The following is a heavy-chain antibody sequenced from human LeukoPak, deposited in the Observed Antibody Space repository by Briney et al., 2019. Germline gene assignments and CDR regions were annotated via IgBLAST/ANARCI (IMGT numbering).Heavy chain of an antibody. Sequence: SETLSLTCTVSGGSISSSSSYWGWIRQPPGKGLEWIGTIYYSGGTYYNPSLKSRVTISVDTSKNQFSLNLSSVTAADTLVYYCASYCTTTTCRPFDYWGQGTLVTVSS. CDR3: ASYCTTTTCRPFDY. D-gene: IGHD2-2*01. V-gene: IGHV4-39*01. CDR1: GGSISSSSSY. CDR2: IYYSGGT. J-gene: IGHJ4*02.